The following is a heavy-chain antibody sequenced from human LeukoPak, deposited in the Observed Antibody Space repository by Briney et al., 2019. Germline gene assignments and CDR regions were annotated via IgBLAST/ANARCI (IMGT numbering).Heavy chain of an antibody. CDR3: ARADSGSFDAFDI. CDR2: INPSGGRT. Sequence: GASVKVSCKASGYTFTSYYMHWVRQAPGQGLEWMGIINPSGGRTSYAQKFQGRVTMTRDTSTSTVYMELSSLRSDDTAVYYCARADSGSFDAFDIWGQGTMVTVSS. D-gene: IGHD1-26*01. CDR1: GYTFTSYY. V-gene: IGHV1-46*01. J-gene: IGHJ3*02.